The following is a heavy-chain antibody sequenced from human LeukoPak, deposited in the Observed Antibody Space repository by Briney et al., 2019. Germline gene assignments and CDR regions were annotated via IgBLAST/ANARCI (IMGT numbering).Heavy chain of an antibody. Sequence: GGSLRLSCAASGFRFTDYSMSWVRQAPGKGLVWVAGLGRSGEYKYYADSVKGRFTISRHNSKDTVSLQMNSLRAEDSAIYFCVKDRPCETCMPMDAWGQGTTVTVSS. CDR2: LGRSGEYK. J-gene: IGHJ6*02. CDR1: GFRFTDYS. CDR3: VKDRPCETCMPMDA. D-gene: IGHD2-2*01. V-gene: IGHV3-23*01.